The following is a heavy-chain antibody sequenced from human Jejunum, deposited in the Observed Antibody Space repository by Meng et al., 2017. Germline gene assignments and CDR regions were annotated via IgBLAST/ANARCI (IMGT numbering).Heavy chain of an antibody. D-gene: IGHD2-8*01. J-gene: IGHJ4*02. CDR1: GASLSRSNW. CDR3: ARAYCTDVSCHDFFDS. V-gene: IGHV4-4*02. Sequence: LHELGRGRGKPSGTLPPTLVASGASLSRSNWWSWVRQPPGKGLEWIGKIDPSESTHYNPSLKGRVTISADRSKNQFSLRLTSVTAADTAIYYCARAYCTDVSCHDFFDSWGQGTLVTVSS. CDR2: IDPSEST.